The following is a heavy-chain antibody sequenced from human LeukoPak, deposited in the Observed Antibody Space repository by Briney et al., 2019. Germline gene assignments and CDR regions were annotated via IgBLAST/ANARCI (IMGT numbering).Heavy chain of an antibody. Sequence: PGGSLRLSCAASGFIFSSYEFNWVRQAPGKGLEWISYISTSGNTIFYADSVKGRLAISRDSAKNSLYLQMNSLRAEDTAVYYCARDLAGTTGSFDYWAQGTLVTVSS. CDR3: ARDLAGTTGSFDY. V-gene: IGHV3-48*03. CDR2: ISTSGNTI. J-gene: IGHJ4*02. CDR1: GFIFSSYE. D-gene: IGHD4-17*01.